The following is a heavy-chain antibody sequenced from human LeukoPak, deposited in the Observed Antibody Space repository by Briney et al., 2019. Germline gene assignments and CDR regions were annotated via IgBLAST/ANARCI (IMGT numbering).Heavy chain of an antibody. Sequence: TGASLRLSCAPSGFTFSRYWMSWVRHAPGKGLEWVANIKQDVSEKYYVESVKDLCTISRDKDKNSLYLQMNSLRAEDTAGYYCAELGITMIGGVWGKGTTVTISS. CDR2: IKQDVSEK. CDR3: AELGITMIGGV. V-gene: IGHV3-7*01. D-gene: IGHD3-10*02. CDR1: GFTFSRYW. J-gene: IGHJ6*04.